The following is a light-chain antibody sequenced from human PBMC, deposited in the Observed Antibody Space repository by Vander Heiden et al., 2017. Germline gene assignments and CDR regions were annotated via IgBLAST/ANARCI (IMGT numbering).Light chain of an antibody. V-gene: IGKV4-1*01. Sequence: DIVMTQSPDSLAVSLGERATINCKSSQSVLYSSNNKNYLAWYQQKPGQPPQLPLFWAATREAGVTDRFSGSGSGTDFTLTISSLQAEDVAVYYCQQYYSTPLTFGGGTKVEIK. CDR1: QSVLYSSNNKNY. CDR3: QQYYSTPLT. CDR2: WAA. J-gene: IGKJ4*01.